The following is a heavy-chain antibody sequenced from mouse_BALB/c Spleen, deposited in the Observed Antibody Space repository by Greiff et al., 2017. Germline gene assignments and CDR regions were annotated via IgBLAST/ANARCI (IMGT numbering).Heavy chain of an antibody. CDR2: ISSGGST. V-gene: IGHV5-6-5*01. CDR3: ARDGGDYDGLFAY. CDR1: GFTFSSYA. Sequence: EVKLVESGGGLVKPGGSLKLSCAASGFTFSSYAMSWVRQTPEKRLEWVASISSGGSTYYPDSVKGRFTISRDNARNILYLQMSSLRSEDTAMYYCARDGGDYDGLFAYWGQGTLVTVSA. J-gene: IGHJ3*01. D-gene: IGHD2-4*01.